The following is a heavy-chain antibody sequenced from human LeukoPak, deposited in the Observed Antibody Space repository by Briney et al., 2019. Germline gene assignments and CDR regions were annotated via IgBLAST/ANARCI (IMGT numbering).Heavy chain of an antibody. J-gene: IGHJ6*02. CDR3: AKGRVGANGYYYYGMDV. CDR1: GFTFSSYA. CDR2: ISGSGGST. Sequence: GGSLRLSCAASGFTFSSYAMCWVRQAPGKGLEWVSAISGSGGSTYYADSVKGRFTISRDNSKNTLYLQMNSLRTEDTAVYYCAKGRVGANGYYYYGMDVWGQGTTVTVSS. D-gene: IGHD1-26*01. V-gene: IGHV3-23*01.